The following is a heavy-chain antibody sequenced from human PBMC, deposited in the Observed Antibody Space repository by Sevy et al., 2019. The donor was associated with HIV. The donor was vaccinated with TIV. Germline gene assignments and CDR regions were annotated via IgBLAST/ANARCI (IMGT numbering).Heavy chain of an antibody. V-gene: IGHV3-7*01. CDR3: AIDRFVLSSSGVDY. Sequence: GGSLRLSCAASGFTFSSYWMTWVRQAPGKGLEWVANIKQDGGEKYYVDSVKGRFTISRDNAMKSLYLQMNSLRAEDTAVYYCAIDRFVLSSSGVDYWGQGTLVTVSS. J-gene: IGHJ4*02. D-gene: IGHD6-19*01. CDR1: GFTFSSYW. CDR2: IKQDGGEK.